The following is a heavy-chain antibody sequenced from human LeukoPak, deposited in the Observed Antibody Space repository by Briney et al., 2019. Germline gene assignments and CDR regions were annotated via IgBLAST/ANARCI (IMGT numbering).Heavy chain of an antibody. CDR2: SNPMTTMP. CDR1: GGTFSSYS. J-gene: IGHJ4*02. Sequence: SVEVSCKASGGTFSSYSLSWVRQAPGQGLEWMGGSNPMTTMPFYAQKFQDRVTITTDESTTTAYMELSSLRSEDTAVYYCARGYYGTGSYYNVDYWGQGTLVTVSS. CDR3: ARGYYGTGSYYNVDY. D-gene: IGHD3-10*01. V-gene: IGHV1-69*05.